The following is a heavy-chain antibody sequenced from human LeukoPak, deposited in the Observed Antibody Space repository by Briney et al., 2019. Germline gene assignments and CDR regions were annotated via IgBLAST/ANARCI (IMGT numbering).Heavy chain of an antibody. CDR1: GFTFSSYA. D-gene: IGHD3-22*01. V-gene: IGHV3-23*01. CDR3: AKCYFDSSGYYLGS. Sequence: GGSLRLSCAASGFTFSSYAMSWVRQAPGKGLEWVSPISGSGGSTYYADSVKGRFTISRDNSKNTLYLQMNSLRAEDTAVYYCAKCYFDSSGYYLGSWGQGTLVTVSS. CDR2: ISGSGGST. J-gene: IGHJ4*02.